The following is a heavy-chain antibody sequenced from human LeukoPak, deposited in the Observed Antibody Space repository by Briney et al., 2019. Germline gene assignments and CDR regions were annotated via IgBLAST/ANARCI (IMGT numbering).Heavy chain of an antibody. CDR2: IYYSGST. CDR1: GGSISSGHYY. CDR3: ARHVEMNFFDY. Sequence: SSETLSLTCSVSGGSISSGHYYWAWIRQPPGKGLEWIGSIYYSGSTYYNPSLKSRVTISVDTSKNQFSLKLSSVTAADTAVYYCARHVEMNFFDYWGQGTLVTVSS. D-gene: IGHD5-24*01. J-gene: IGHJ4*02. V-gene: IGHV4-39*01.